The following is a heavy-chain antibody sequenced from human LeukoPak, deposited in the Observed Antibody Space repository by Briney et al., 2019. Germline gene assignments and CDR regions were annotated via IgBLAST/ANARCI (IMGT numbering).Heavy chain of an antibody. Sequence: GGXLRLSCAASGFTFSSYGMHWVRQAPGKGLEWVAFIRYDGSNKYYADSVKGRFTISRDNSKNTLYLQMNSLRAEDTAVYYCAKDPYLVVPAALNWFDPWGQGTLVTVSS. D-gene: IGHD2-2*01. J-gene: IGHJ5*02. CDR3: AKDPYLVVPAALNWFDP. V-gene: IGHV3-30*02. CDR2: IRYDGSNK. CDR1: GFTFSSYG.